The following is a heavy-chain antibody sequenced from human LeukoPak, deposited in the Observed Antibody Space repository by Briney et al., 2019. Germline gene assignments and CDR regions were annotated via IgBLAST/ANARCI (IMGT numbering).Heavy chain of an antibody. CDR3: ASLDSSGYTPTSYFDY. J-gene: IGHJ4*02. Sequence: PSETLSLTCAVYGGSFSGYYWSWIRQPPGKGLEWIGEINHSGSTNYNPSLKSRVTISVDTSKNQFSLKLSSVTAADTAVYYCASLDSSGYTPTSYFDYWGQGTLVTVSS. V-gene: IGHV4-34*01. CDR2: INHSGST. CDR1: GGSFSGYY. D-gene: IGHD3-22*01.